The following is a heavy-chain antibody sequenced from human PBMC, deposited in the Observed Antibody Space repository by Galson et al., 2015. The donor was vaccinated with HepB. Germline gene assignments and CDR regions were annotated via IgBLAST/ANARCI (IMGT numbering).Heavy chain of an antibody. CDR3: ARSRSSSRSLDY. CDR1: GYTFTSYA. V-gene: IGHV1-3*01. CDR2: INAGNGNT. J-gene: IGHJ4*02. D-gene: IGHD2-2*01. Sequence: SVKVSCKASGYTFTSYAMHWVRQAPGQRLEWMGWINAGNGNTKYSQNFQGRVTITRDTSASTAYMELSSLISEDTAVYYCARSRSSSRSLDYWGQGTLVTVSS.